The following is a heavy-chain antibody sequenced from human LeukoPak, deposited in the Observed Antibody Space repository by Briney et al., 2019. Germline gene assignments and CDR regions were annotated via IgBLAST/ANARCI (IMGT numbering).Heavy chain of an antibody. CDR3: ARGQTNRLLWVGELLSNINPFDY. J-gene: IGHJ4*02. V-gene: IGHV1-18*01. D-gene: IGHD3-10*01. CDR1: GYTFTRYG. Sequence: ASVKVSCRASGYTFTRYGLSWVRQAPGQGLEWMGWISGYNGKANYVQKFQGRVTMTTDTYTSTAYMELRSLRSDDTAVYYCARGQTNRLLWVGELLSNINPFDYWGQGTLVTVSS. CDR2: ISGYNGKA.